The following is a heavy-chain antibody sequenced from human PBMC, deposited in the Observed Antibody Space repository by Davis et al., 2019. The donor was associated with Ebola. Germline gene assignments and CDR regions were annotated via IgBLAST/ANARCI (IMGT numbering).Heavy chain of an antibody. Sequence: GESLKISCAASGFTFSSYSMNWVRQAPGKGLEWVSSISSSSSYISYADSVKGRFTTSRDNANSSMYLQMNSLRAEDTAVYYCARDRQGGWIHWAIDIWGQGTMVTVSS. CDR2: ISSSSSYI. J-gene: IGHJ3*02. D-gene: IGHD5-18*01. V-gene: IGHV3-21*01. CDR1: GFTFSSYS. CDR3: ARDRQGGWIHWAIDI.